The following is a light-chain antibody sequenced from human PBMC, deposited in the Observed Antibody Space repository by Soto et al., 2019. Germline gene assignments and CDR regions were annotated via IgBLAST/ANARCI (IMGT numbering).Light chain of an antibody. V-gene: IGLV2-8*01. CDR1: SSDVGGYNC. CDR2: GVT. Sequence: QSALAQPPSASGSPGQSVTISCTGTSSDVGGYNCVSWYQQHPGKAPKLLIYGVTKRPSGVPDRFSGSKSVNTASLTVSGLQAEDEADYYCWSYAGNHKVVFGSGTKLTVL. J-gene: IGLJ2*01. CDR3: WSYAGNHKVV.